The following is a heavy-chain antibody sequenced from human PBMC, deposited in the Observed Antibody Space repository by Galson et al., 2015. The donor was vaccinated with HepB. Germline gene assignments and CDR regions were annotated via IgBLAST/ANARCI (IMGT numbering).Heavy chain of an antibody. D-gene: IGHD6-6*01. CDR2: IYHSGYT. Sequence: ETLSLTCTVSGASISSYYWTWIRQPPGKGLECIGHIYHSGYTKYNPSLKRQVTISMDTSNNQFSLRLTFVTAADTAVYYCARNQYSSSPHFHYWGQGTLLTVSS. J-gene: IGHJ4*02. V-gene: IGHV4-59*01. CDR1: GASISSYY. CDR3: ARNQYSSSPHFHY.